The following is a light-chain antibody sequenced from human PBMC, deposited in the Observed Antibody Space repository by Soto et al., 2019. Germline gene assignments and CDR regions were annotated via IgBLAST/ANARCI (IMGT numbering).Light chain of an antibody. CDR2: DVN. CDR1: SSDVGGYNY. CDR3: CSYAGSYPLV. V-gene: IGLV2-11*01. Sequence: QSALTQPRSVSGSPGQSVTISCTGTSSDVGGYNYVSWYQQHPGKAPKLMIYDVNKRPSGVPDRFSGSKSDNTASLTISGPQVGEGAGYYCCSYAGSYPLVFGGGTRLTVL. J-gene: IGLJ2*01.